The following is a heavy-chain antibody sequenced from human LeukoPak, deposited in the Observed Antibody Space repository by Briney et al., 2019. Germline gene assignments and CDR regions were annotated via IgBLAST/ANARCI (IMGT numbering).Heavy chain of an antibody. D-gene: IGHD3-3*01. CDR1: GVSITSDTYC. CDR2: ILHSGST. V-gene: IGHV4-30-2*01. CDR3: ARTRDFWSGYFDY. J-gene: IGHJ4*02. Sequence: SETLSLTCAVSGVSITSDTYCWSWVRQPPGRGLEWIGYILHSGSTYYNPSLKSRVNISVATSKRQFSPKLSSVTAADTAVYYCARTRDFWSGYFDYWGQGTLVTVSS.